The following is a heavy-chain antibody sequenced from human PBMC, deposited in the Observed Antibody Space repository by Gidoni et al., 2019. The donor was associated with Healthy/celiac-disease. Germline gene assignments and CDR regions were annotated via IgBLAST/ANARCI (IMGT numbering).Heavy chain of an antibody. D-gene: IGHD2-15*01. CDR3: ARRTVVNYDAYDI. V-gene: IGHV5-51*01. CDR2: IYPGDSDT. J-gene: IGHJ3*02. Sequence: EVQLVQSGAEVKKPEESLKISCKGSGYSFTNYWIGWVRQMPGKGLEWMGIIYPGDSDTRYSPSFQGQVTISADKSTSTAYLQWSSLKASDTAMYHCARRTVVNYDAYDIWGRGTMVTVSS. CDR1: GYSFTNYW.